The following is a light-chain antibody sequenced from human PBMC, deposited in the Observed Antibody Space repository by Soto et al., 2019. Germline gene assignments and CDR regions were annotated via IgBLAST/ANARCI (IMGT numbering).Light chain of an antibody. V-gene: IGKV1-5*03. J-gene: IGKJ1*01. CDR3: QQYNSYPRT. CDR1: ESIGGL. CDR2: KAS. Sequence: DSQMTQSPSTLSASVGDRVTITCRASESIGGLLAWYQQKPGKAPKLVISKASTLESGVTSRFSGSGSGTEFTLSISSLLPDDFATYYCQQYNSYPRTFGQGTKVEIK.